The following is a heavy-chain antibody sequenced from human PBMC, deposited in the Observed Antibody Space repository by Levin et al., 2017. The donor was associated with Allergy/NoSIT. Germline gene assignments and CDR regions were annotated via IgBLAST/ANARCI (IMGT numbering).Heavy chain of an antibody. CDR2: INHSGST. CDR3: TSEGPQTTHDSIWGSHRYLGY. V-gene: IGHV4-34*01. Sequence: SQTLSLTCAVSGGSFSGYYWSWIRQPPGKGLEWIGEINHSGSTSYNPSLRSRVTISAEPSKNQFSLWLRSVTAADTALYYCTSEGPQTTHDSIWGSHRYLGYWSPGTLVTVSS. CDR1: GGSFSGYY. J-gene: IGHJ4*02. D-gene: IGHD3-16*02.